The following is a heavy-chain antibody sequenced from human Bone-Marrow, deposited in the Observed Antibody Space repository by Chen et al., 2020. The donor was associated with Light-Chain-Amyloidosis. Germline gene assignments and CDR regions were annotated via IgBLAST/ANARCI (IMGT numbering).Heavy chain of an antibody. D-gene: IGHD3-9*01. Sequence: EVQLVESGGGLLQRGGSLRLSCAASGFAFSSYAMSWVRQAPGKGLEWVSTISGSGGSRYYGDSVKGRLTIPRDNSKNTLYLQMNSLRAEDTAVYYCAKDISYDDILPDYPADAFAIWGQGTMVTVSS. CDR2: ISGSGGSR. CDR1: GFAFSSYA. CDR3: AKDISYDDILPDYPADAFAI. V-gene: IGHV3-23*04. J-gene: IGHJ3*02.